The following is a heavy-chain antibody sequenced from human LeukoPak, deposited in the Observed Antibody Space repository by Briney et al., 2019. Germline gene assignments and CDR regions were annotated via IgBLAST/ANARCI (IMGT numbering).Heavy chain of an antibody. V-gene: IGHV5-51*01. D-gene: IGHD5-12*01. CDR3: ARRQYSGYDFDF. J-gene: IGHJ4*02. Sequence: GESLQISCKASGYIFTNYWIGWVRQMPGKGLEWMGIIYPRDSDTRYSPSFQGQVTVSADKSISTAYLQWNTLKASDTAMYYCARRQYSGYDFDFWGQGTLVTVSS. CDR2: IYPRDSDT. CDR1: GYIFTNYW.